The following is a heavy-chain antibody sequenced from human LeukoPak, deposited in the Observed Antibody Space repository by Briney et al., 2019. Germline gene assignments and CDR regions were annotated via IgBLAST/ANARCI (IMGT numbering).Heavy chain of an antibody. CDR1: GYSFTTYW. CDR3: ARREYCSDTTCSACLDY. J-gene: IGHJ4*02. Sequence: GESLKISCKGSGYSFTTYWIGWVRQLPGKGLEWMGIIYPGDSDTRYSLSFQGHVTISVDKSINTAYLQWSSLKASDTAMYYCARREYCSDTTCSACLDYWGQGTMVTVSS. CDR2: IYPGDSDT. D-gene: IGHD2-2*01. V-gene: IGHV5-51*01.